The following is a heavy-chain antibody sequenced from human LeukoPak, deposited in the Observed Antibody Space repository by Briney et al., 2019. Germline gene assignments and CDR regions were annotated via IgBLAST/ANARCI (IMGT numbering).Heavy chain of an antibody. D-gene: IGHD2-2*01. CDR2: MYRNADGGTT. CDR1: GFTFSNAW. Sequence: GGSLRLSCAASGFTFSNAWMTWVRQAPGKGLEWVGRMYRNADGGTTDYAAPVKGRFTISRDDSKNTLYLQMNSLKTEDTAVYYCTTDSYCSTTTCYASSNYYYGLDPWGQGTSVTVSS. CDR3: TTDSYCSTTTCYASSNYYYGLDP. J-gene: IGHJ6*02. V-gene: IGHV3-15*05.